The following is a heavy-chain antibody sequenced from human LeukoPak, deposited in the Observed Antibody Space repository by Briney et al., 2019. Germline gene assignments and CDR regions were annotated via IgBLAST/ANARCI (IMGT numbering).Heavy chain of an antibody. D-gene: IGHD3-3*01. V-gene: IGHV3-11*04. J-gene: IGHJ4*02. Sequence: DSVKGRFTASRDNAKNSLYLQMNSLRAEDTAVYYCAGDDFPYYFEYWGQGALVTVSS. CDR3: AGDDFPYYFEY.